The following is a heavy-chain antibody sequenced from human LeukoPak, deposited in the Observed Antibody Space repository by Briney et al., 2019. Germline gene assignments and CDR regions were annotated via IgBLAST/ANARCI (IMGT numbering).Heavy chain of an antibody. CDR1: GDSVNNNHHY. D-gene: IGHD2/OR15-2a*01. CDR3: ARNSPVYWNFDL. J-gene: IGHJ2*01. Sequence: SETLSLTCTVSGDSVNNNHHYWAWIRQPPGKGLEWVGSLYYTGTTYYNPSLGSRVTMSVDSSNSQFSLTLTSVTAADTAIYYCARNSPVYWNFDLWGRGTLVSVSS. CDR2: LYYTGTT. V-gene: IGHV4-39*01.